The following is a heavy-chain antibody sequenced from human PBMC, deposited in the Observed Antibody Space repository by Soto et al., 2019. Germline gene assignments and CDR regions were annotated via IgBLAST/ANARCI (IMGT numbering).Heavy chain of an antibody. CDR3: AVVFYYYGSGSDS. J-gene: IGHJ5*02. CDR2: INPDNSNT. Sequence: QVQLVQSGAEVKKPGASVKVPCKASGYNFTDYALHWVRQAPGQGLEWMGWINPDNSNTKYSQKFQGRVTISSDTSANTAYMEVRSLTSEDTAVYYCAVVFYYYGSGSDSWGQGTLVIASS. V-gene: IGHV1-3*01. D-gene: IGHD3-10*01. CDR1: GYNFTDYA.